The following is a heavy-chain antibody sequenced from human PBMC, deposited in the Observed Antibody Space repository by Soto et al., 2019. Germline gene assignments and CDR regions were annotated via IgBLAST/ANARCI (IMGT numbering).Heavy chain of an antibody. V-gene: IGHV3-21*06. Sequence: GGSLRLSCAASGFTFTRYSMNWVRQAPGKGLEWVSSISSTTNYIYYGDSMKGRFTSSRDNAKNSLYLEMNSLRAEDTAVYYCARESEDLTSNFDYWGQGTLVTVSS. CDR3: ARESEDLTSNFDY. CDR1: GFTFTRYS. J-gene: IGHJ4*02. CDR2: ISSTTNYI.